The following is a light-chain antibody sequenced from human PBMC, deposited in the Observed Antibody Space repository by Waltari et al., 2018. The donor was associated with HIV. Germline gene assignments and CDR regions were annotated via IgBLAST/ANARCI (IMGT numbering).Light chain of an antibody. V-gene: IGLV2-8*01. J-gene: IGLJ2*01. Sequence: QSALTQPPSASGSPGQSVTISCTGTSSDVGRYDSVSWYHQHPGKAPKLLIFEVNNRPSGVPERFSGSKSGNTASLTVSGLRAEDEAEYSCSSYAGINPVVFGGGTKLTVL. CDR2: EVN. CDR1: SSDVGRYDS. CDR3: SSYAGINPVV.